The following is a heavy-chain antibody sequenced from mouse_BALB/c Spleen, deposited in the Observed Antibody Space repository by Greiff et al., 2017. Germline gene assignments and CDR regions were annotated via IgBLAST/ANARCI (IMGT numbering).Heavy chain of an antibody. D-gene: IGHD1-1*01. CDR1: GFTFSDYY. CDR2: ISDGGSYT. Sequence: EVQLVESGGGLVKPGGSLKLSCAASGFTFSDYYMYWVRQTPEKRLEWVATISDGGSYTYYPDSVKGRFTISRDNAKNNLYLQMSSLKSEDTAMYYCARGPDYYGSSYDYFDYWGQGTTLTVSS. CDR3: ARGPDYYGSSYDYFDY. V-gene: IGHV5-4*02. J-gene: IGHJ2*01.